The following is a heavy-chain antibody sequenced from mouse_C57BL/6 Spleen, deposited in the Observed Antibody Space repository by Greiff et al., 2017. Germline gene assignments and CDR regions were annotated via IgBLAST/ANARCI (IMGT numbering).Heavy chain of an antibody. CDR3: ARALHYYGSSYGFAY. J-gene: IGHJ3*01. V-gene: IGHV1-52*01. Sequence: QVQLQQPGAELVRPGSSVKLSCKASGYTFTSYWMHWVKQRPIQGLEWIGNIDPSDSETHYNQKFKDKATLTVDKSSSTAYMQLSSLTSEDSAVYYCARALHYYGSSYGFAYWGQGTLVTVSA. D-gene: IGHD1-1*01. CDR2: IDPSDSET. CDR1: GYTFTSYW.